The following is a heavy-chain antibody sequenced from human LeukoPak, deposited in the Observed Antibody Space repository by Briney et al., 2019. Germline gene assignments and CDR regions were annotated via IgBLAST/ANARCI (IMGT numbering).Heavy chain of an antibody. D-gene: IGHD5-24*01. J-gene: IGHJ4*02. CDR2: IYYSGST. CDR1: GGSISSGDYY. Sequence: SETLSLTCTVSGGSISSGDYYWSWIRQPPGKGLEWVGYIYYSGSTYYNPSLKSRVTISVDTSKNQFSLKLSSVTAADTAVYYCARPSRDGYNLDYGGQGTLVTVS. V-gene: IGHV4-30-4*08. CDR3: ARPSRDGYNLDY.